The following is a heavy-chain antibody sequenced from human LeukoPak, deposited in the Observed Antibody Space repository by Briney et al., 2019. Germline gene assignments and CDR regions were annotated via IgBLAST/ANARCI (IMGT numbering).Heavy chain of an antibody. CDR1: GFTFDDYA. J-gene: IGHJ4*02. CDR3: AKDTTTMVRGVYFDY. D-gene: IGHD3-10*01. CDR2: ISWNSGSI. Sequence: GGSLRLSCAASGFTFDDYAMHWVRQAPGKGLEWVSGISWNSGSIGYADSVKGRLTISRDNAKNSLYLQMNSLGAEDMALYYCAKDTTTMVRGVYFDYWGQGTLVTVSS. V-gene: IGHV3-9*03.